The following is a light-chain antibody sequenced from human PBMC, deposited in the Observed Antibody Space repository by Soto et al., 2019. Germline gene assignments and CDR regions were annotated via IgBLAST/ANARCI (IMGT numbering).Light chain of an antibody. CDR3: QQYYRPPLT. CDR2: RAS. V-gene: IGKV4-1*01. Sequence: DIVMTQSPDSLAVSLGERATINCKSSQSVLDSSNKKNHLGWYQQKPGQPPKLLIYRASTRESGVPDRFSGSSSGKHFTLNISSLQAEDVAVYYRQQYYRPPLTFVGGTKGEIK. CDR1: QSVLDSSNKKNH. J-gene: IGKJ4*01.